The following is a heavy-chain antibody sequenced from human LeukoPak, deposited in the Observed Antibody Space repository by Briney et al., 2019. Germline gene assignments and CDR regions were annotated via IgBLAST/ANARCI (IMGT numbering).Heavy chain of an antibody. V-gene: IGHV3-21*06. CDR2: ISSSSTYI. CDR1: GFTFSSYS. D-gene: IGHD6-19*01. J-gene: IGHJ3*02. Sequence: PGGSLRLSCAASGFTFSSYSMNWVRQAPGKGLEWVSSISSSSTYILYADSVKGRFTISRDNAKNSLYLQMNSLRAEDTAVYYCARDRGIGWYDVFDIWGQGTMVTVSS. CDR3: ARDRGIGWYDVFDI.